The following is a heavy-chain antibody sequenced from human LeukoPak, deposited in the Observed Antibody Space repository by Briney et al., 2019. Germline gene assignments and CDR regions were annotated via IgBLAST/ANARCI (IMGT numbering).Heavy chain of an antibody. CDR3: ASGQEPAATPGGYFDY. Sequence: ASVKVSCKASGGTFSSYAISWVRQAPGQGLEWMGGIIPIFGTANYAQKFQGRVTITTDESTSTAYMELSGLRSEDTAVYYCASGQEPAATPGGYFDYWGQGTLVTVSS. D-gene: IGHD2-2*01. J-gene: IGHJ4*02. CDR2: IIPIFGTA. V-gene: IGHV1-69*05. CDR1: GGTFSSYA.